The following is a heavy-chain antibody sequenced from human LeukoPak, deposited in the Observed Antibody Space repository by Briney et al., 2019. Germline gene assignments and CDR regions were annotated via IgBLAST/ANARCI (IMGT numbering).Heavy chain of an antibody. CDR3: TAEKYFALDV. V-gene: IGHV3-15*01. CDR2: IKRKSDGETP. J-gene: IGHJ6*04. D-gene: IGHD3-9*01. Sequence: GGSLRLSCAAPGFPFSISWMSWVRRAPGKGLEWVGRIKRKSDGETPDYAAPVKGRFTISRDDSKNMLFLQTNSLKTEDTAVYYCTAEKYFALDVWGKGTTVTVSS. CDR1: GFPFSISW.